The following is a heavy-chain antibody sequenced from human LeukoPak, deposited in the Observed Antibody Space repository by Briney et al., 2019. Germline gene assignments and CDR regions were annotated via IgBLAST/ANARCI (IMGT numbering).Heavy chain of an antibody. D-gene: IGHD3-3*01. CDR3: TTGGYYDFWSGYPKSYYFDY. J-gene: IGHJ4*02. V-gene: IGHV3-15*01. CDR2: IKSETDGGTT. CDR1: GFTFSNAW. Sequence: GGSLRLSCAASGFTFSNAWMSWVRQAPGTGLEWVGRIKSETDGGTTDYAAPVKGRFTISRDDSKNTLYLQMNSLKTEDTAVYYCTTGGYYDFWSGYPKSYYFDYWGQGTLVTVSS.